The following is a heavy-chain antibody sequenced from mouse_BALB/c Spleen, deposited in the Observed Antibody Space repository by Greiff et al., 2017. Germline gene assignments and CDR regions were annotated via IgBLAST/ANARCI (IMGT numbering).Heavy chain of an antibody. CDR1: GFTFSSYG. CDR3: ARQGSTMITTGFAY. J-gene: IGHJ3*01. CDR2: ISSGGSYT. Sequence: EVKLVESGGDLVKPGGSLKLSCAASGFTFSSYGMSWVRQTPDKRLEWVATISSGGSYTYYPDSVKGRFTISRDNAKNTLYLQMSSLKSEDTAMYYCARQGSTMITTGFAYWGQGTLVTVSA. V-gene: IGHV5-6*01. D-gene: IGHD2-4*01.